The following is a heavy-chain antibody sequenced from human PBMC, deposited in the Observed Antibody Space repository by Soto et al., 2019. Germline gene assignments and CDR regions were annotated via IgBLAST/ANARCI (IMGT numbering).Heavy chain of an antibody. J-gene: IGHJ5*02. CDR1: GFTFSSYA. D-gene: IGHD3-3*01. CDR3: ANTPPHYDFWSGYYWGLFDP. CDR2: ISGSGGST. V-gene: IGHV3-23*01. Sequence: GGSLRLSCAASGFTFSSYAMSWVRQAPGKGLEWVSAISGSGGSTYYADSVKGRFTISRDNSKNTLYLQMNSLRAEDTAVYYCANTPPHYDFWSGYYWGLFDPWGQGTLVIVSS.